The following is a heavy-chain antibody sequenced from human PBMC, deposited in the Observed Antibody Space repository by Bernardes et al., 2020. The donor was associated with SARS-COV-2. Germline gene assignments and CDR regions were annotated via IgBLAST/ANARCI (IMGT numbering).Heavy chain of an antibody. CDR2: IYSGGST. V-gene: IGHV3-66*01. CDR3: ARDRGKVPALIRFYYYGMDV. Sequence: GGSLRLSCAASGFTVSSTYMSWVRQAPGKGLEWVSVIYSGGSTYYADSVKGRFTISRDNSKNTLYFQMNSLRAEDTAVYYCARDRGKVPALIRFYYYGMDVWGQGTTVTVSS. D-gene: IGHD2-2*01. CDR1: GFTVSSTY. J-gene: IGHJ6*02.